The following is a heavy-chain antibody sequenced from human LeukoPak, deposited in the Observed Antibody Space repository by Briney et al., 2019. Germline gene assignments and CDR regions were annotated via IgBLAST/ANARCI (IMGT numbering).Heavy chain of an antibody. CDR3: ARLTAAAGKVFDY. Sequence: SETLSLTCTVSGGSISSSSYYWGWIRQPPGKGLEWIGSIYYSGSTYYNPSLKSRVTISVDTPKNQFSLKLSSVTAADTAVYYCARLTAAAGKVFDYWGQGTLVTVSS. D-gene: IGHD6-13*01. V-gene: IGHV4-39*01. CDR1: GGSISSSSYY. J-gene: IGHJ4*02. CDR2: IYYSGST.